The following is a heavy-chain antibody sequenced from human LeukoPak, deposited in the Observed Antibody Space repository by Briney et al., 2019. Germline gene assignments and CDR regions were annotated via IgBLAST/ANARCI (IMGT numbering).Heavy chain of an antibody. CDR2: ISYDGSSK. CDR3: AKQRSGGSGWCMDY. CDR1: GFTFSNFG. V-gene: IGHV3-30*18. Sequence: GGSLRLSCAASGFTFSNFGMHWVRQAPGKGLEWVAVISYDGSSKYYTDSVKGRFTISRGDSKNTLYLQMNSLRAEDTAVYYCAKQRSGGSGWCMDYWGQGTLVTVSS. J-gene: IGHJ4*02. D-gene: IGHD6-19*01.